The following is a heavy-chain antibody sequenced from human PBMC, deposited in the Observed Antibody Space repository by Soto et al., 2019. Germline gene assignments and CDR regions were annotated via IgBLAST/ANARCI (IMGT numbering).Heavy chain of an antibody. CDR2: ISWNSGKI. D-gene: IGHD1-26*01. Sequence: EVQLVESGGGLVQPGRSLRLSCAASGFTFDDYAMHWVRQAPGKGLEWVSGISWNSGKIGYADSVKGRFTISRDNANNSLYLQMNSLRPEDTAFYYCAKEIVGAINYWGQGTLVTLSS. J-gene: IGHJ4*02. V-gene: IGHV3-9*01. CDR3: AKEIVGAINY. CDR1: GFTFDDYA.